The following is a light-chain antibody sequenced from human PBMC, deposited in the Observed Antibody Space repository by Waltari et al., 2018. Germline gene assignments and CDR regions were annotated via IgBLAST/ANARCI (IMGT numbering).Light chain of an antibody. CDR1: RNNVGNQE. Sequence: QAGLTQPPSLSRDLGQTATLTCTGNRNNVGNQEAAWLQQHRGHPPKLLSFRSNNRPSGISERFSASTSGNTASLTITGLQPDDEADYYCSAWDSDLVAVVFGGGTRLTVL. CDR2: RSN. J-gene: IGLJ3*02. CDR3: SAWDSDLVAVV. V-gene: IGLV10-54*04.